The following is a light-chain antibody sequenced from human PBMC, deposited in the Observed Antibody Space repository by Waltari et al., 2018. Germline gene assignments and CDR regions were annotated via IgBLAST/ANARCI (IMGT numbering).Light chain of an antibody. V-gene: IGKV3-15*01. CDR2: GAS. Sequence: EIVMTQSPATLSVSPGERATLSCRASQSVSSNLAWYQQKPGQAPRFLIYGASSRATGIPARFGGSGSGTEFTLTISSLQSEDFAVYYCQQYNNWPRTFGQGTKVEIK. J-gene: IGKJ1*01. CDR1: QSVSSN. CDR3: QQYNNWPRT.